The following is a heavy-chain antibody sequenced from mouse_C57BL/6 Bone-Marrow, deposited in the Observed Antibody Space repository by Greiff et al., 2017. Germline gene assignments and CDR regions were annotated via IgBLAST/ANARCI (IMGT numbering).Heavy chain of an antibody. J-gene: IGHJ4*01. CDR2: IYPGSGST. CDR3: AYSNCYYAMDY. D-gene: IGHD2-5*01. CDR1: GYTFTSYW. Sequence: VQLQQPGAELVKPGASVKMSCKASGYTFTSYWITWVKQRPGQGLEWIGDIYPGSGSTNYNEKFKSKDTLTVDTSSSTAYLQLSSLTSEDSAVYYCAYSNCYYAMDYWGQGTSVTVSS. V-gene: IGHV1-55*01.